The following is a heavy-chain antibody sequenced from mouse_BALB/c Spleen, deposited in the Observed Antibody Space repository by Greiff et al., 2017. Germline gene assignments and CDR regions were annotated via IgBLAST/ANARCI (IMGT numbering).Heavy chain of an antibody. D-gene: IGHD2-1*01. CDR1: GYTFTDYY. CDR2: IYPGSGNT. V-gene: IGHV1-77*01. CDR3: ARRGGNYNWYIDV. J-gene: IGHJ1*01. Sequence: LQESGAELARPGASVKLSCKASGYTFTDYYINWVKQRTGQGLEWIGEIYPGSGNTYYNEKFKGKATLTADKSSSTAYMQLSSLTSEDSAVYFCARRGGNYNWYIDVWGAGTTVTVSS.